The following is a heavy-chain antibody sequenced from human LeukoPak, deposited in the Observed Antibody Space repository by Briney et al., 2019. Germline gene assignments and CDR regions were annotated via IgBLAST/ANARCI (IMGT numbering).Heavy chain of an antibody. V-gene: IGHV1-69*13. CDR3: ARRSTEYQLQESDY. CDR2: IIPIFGTA. D-gene: IGHD2-2*01. CDR1: GYTFTSYG. J-gene: IGHJ4*02. Sequence: VASVKVSCKASGYTFTSYGISWVRQAPGQGLEWMGGIIPIFGTANYAQKFQGRVTITADESTSTAYMELSSLRSEDTAVYYCARRSTEYQLQESDYWGQGTLVTVSS.